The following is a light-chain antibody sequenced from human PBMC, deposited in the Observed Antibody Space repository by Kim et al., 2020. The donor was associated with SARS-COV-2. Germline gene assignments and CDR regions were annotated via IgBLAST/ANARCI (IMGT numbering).Light chain of an antibody. CDR1: TGAVTSSYY. CDR2: GTS. CDR3: LLYYGGAQV. V-gene: IGLV7-43*01. J-gene: IGLJ2*01. Sequence: PGGTVPLTCASSTGAVTSSYYPNGFQQKPGQAPRALIYGTSNKHSGTPARFSGSLLGGKAALTLSGVQPEDEADYYCLLYYGGAQVFGGGTQLTVL.